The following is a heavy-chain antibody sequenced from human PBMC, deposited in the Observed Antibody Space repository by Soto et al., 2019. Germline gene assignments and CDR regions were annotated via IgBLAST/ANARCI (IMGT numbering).Heavy chain of an antibody. CDR1: GFTFSNAW. CDR3: TTSRRDSSSSGHYYYYYGMDV. D-gene: IGHD6-6*01. Sequence: PGGSLRLSCAASGFTFSNAWMSWVRQAPGKGLEWVGRIKSKTDGGTTDYAAPVKGRFTISRDDSKNTLYLQMNSLKTEDTAVYYCTTSRRDSSSSGHYYYYYGMDVWGQGTTVTVS. V-gene: IGHV3-15*01. CDR2: IKSKTDGGTT. J-gene: IGHJ6*02.